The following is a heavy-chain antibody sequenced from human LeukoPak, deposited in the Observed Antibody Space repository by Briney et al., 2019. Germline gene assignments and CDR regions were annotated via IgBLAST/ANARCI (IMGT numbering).Heavy chain of an antibody. CDR1: GFTVSSNY. CDR2: ISGSGGST. Sequence: PGGSLRLSCAASGFTVSSNYMSWVRQAPGKGLEWVSAISGSGGSTYYADSVKGRFTISRDNSKNTLYLQMNSLRAEDTAVYYCAKDRRGKDIVVVVAPNAFDIWGQGTMVTVSS. V-gene: IGHV3-23*01. J-gene: IGHJ3*02. CDR3: AKDRRGKDIVVVVAPNAFDI. D-gene: IGHD2-15*01.